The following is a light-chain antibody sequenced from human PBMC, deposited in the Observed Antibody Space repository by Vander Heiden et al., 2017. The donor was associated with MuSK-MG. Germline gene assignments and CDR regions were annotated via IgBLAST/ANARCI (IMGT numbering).Light chain of an antibody. CDR3: CSYAGSYTLL. Sequence: QSALTQPRSVSGSPGQSVTISCTGTSSHVGCYNYVSWYQEHPGKAPKLMIYDVTKRPSGVPDRFSGSKSGNTASLTISGLQAEDEADYYCCSYAGSYTLLFGGGTKLTVL. J-gene: IGLJ2*01. CDR2: DVT. CDR1: SSHVGCYNY. V-gene: IGLV2-11*01.